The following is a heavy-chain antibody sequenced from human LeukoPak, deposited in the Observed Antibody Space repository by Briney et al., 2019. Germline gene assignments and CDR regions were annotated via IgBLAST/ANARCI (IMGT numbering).Heavy chain of an antibody. Sequence: SETLSLTCTVSGGSISSYYWSWIRQPPGKGLEWIGEINHSGSTNYNPSLKSRVTISVDTSKNQFSLKLSSVTAADTAVYYCARSGLYSSGWYPNYWGQGTLVTVSS. D-gene: IGHD6-19*01. V-gene: IGHV4-34*01. J-gene: IGHJ4*02. CDR2: INHSGST. CDR1: GGSISSYY. CDR3: ARSGLYSSGWYPNY.